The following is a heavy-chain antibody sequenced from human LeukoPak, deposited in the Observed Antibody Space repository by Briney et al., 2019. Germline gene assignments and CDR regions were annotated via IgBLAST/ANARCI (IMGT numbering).Heavy chain of an antibody. D-gene: IGHD3-22*01. Sequence: SETLSLTCTASGGSISSYYWSWIQQPAGKGLESIGHISTSGSTNYNPSLKSRVTMSVDTSKNQFSLKLSSVTAADTAVYYCARVRYSDSSVLTRKRSYYFDYWGQGTLVTVSS. CDR2: ISTSGST. V-gene: IGHV4-4*07. CDR3: ARVRYSDSSVLTRKRSYYFDY. J-gene: IGHJ4*02. CDR1: GGSISSYY.